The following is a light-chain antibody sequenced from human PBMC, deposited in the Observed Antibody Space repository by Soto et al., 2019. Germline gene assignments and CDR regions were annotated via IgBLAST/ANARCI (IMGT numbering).Light chain of an antibody. CDR2: DAS. J-gene: IGKJ5*01. V-gene: IGKV1-33*01. CDR3: QKSYSTLIT. Sequence: DIQITQSPSSLSASVGDRVTITCHASQDISNYLNWYQQKPGKAPKIMIYDASNLETGVPSRFSGSGSGKDFTLTIRSMQNEDIEKYYCQKSYSTLITCGNGTRLELK. CDR1: QDISNY.